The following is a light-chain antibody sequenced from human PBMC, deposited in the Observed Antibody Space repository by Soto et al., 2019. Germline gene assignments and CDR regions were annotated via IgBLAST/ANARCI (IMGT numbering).Light chain of an antibody. J-gene: IGKJ1*01. CDR1: PSVLYSSNNKNY. V-gene: IGKV4-1*01. Sequence: DIVMTQSPDSLAVSLGERATINCKSSPSVLYSSNNKNYLAWYQQKPGQPPKLLIYWASTRESGVPDRFSGSGSGPDFTLTIRSLQAKDVAVYYFQQHYSTLWTFGQGTKVEIK. CDR2: WAS. CDR3: QQHYSTLWT.